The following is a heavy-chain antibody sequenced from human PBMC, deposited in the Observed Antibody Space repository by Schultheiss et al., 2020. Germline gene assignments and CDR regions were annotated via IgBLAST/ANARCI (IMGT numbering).Heavy chain of an antibody. Sequence: GGSLRLSCAASGFTFSNYGMHWVRQAPGKGLEWVAITSHDGSNKYYVDSVKGRFTISRDNAKSTLYLQMNSLRDEDTAVYYCACLTPGGGAWGLGTLVTV. V-gene: IGHV3-30*03. CDR1: GFTFSNYG. CDR3: ACLTPGGGA. CDR2: TSHDGSNK. D-gene: IGHD2-21*01. J-gene: IGHJ5*02.